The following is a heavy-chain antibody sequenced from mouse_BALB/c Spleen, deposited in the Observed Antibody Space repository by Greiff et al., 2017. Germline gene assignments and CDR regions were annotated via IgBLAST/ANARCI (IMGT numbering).Heavy chain of an antibody. D-gene: IGHD2-12*01. CDR2: ILPGSGST. V-gene: IGHV1-9*01. CDR1: GYTFSSYW. Sequence: VQLQQSGAELMKPGASVKISCKATGYTFSSYWIEWVKQRPGHGLEWIGKILPGSGSTNYNEKFKGKATFTADTSSNTAYLQLSSLTSEDSAVYYCARGCYNYDGLAYWGQGTLVTVSA. J-gene: IGHJ3*01. CDR3: ARGCYNYDGLAY.